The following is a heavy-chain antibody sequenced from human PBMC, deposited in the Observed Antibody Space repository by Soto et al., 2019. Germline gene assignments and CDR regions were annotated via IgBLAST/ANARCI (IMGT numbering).Heavy chain of an antibody. CDR2: ISYDGNNK. CDR1: GFTFSSYG. CDR3: AKERTRHFDY. V-gene: IGHV3-30*18. J-gene: IGHJ4*02. Sequence: GGSLRLSCAASGFTFSSYGMHWVRQAPGKGLEWVAVISYDGNNKYYADSVKGRLTISRDNSKNTVSLQMNSLRAEDTAVYYCAKERTRHFDYWGQGIPVTVSS. D-gene: IGHD1-1*01.